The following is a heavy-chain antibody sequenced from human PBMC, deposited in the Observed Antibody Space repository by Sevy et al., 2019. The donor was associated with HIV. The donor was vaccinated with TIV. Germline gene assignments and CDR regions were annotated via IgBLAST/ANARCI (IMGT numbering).Heavy chain of an antibody. CDR1: GFTFSSYA. Sequence: GGSLRLSCAASGFTFSSYAMSWVRQAPGKGLEWVSAISGSGGSTSYADSGKGRFPISRDNSKNTPYLQMNSLRAEDTAVYYCAKDGAGDYARLWYYYGMDVWGQGTTVTVSS. CDR3: AKDGAGDYARLWYYYGMDV. D-gene: IGHD4-17*01. V-gene: IGHV3-23*01. J-gene: IGHJ6*02. CDR2: ISGSGGST.